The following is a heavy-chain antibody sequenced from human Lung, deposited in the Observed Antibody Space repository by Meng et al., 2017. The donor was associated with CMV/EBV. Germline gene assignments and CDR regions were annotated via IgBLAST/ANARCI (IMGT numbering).Heavy chain of an antibody. CDR3: ARAVRPTIVDALDI. J-gene: IGHJ3*02. CDR1: GFTFDDYG. CDR2: IRWNGETT. V-gene: IGHV3-20*04. D-gene: IGHD1-26*01. Sequence: GESLKISCAASGFTFDDYGMNWVRQAPGKGLEWVSGIRWNGETTAYTDSVRGRFTISRDNAKKSLHLQMNSLRAEDTALYYCARAVRPTIVDALDIWGQGTLVTVSS.